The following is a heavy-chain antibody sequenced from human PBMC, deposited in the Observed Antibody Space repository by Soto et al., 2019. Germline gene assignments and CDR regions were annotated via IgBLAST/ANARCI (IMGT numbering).Heavy chain of an antibody. CDR1: GGSICSSSYY. V-gene: IGHV4-61*01. D-gene: IGHD3-9*01. CDR3: ARGMAEEQIFYYFDY. Sequence: SETLSLTCTVSGGSICSSSYYWSWIRQPPGKGLEWIGYIYYSGSTNYNPSLKSRVTISVDTSKNQFSLKLSSVTAADTAVYYCARGMAEEQIFYYFDYWGQGALVTVSS. CDR2: IYYSGST. J-gene: IGHJ4*02.